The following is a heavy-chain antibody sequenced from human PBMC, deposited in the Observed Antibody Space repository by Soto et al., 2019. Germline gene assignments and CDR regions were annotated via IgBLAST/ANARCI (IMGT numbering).Heavy chain of an antibody. D-gene: IGHD7-27*01. J-gene: IGHJ6*02. V-gene: IGHV4-34*01. CDR1: GGSFSGYY. CDR2: INHRGST. CDR3: ARALGSPYYYYYGMDV. Sequence: SETLSLTCAVYGGSFSGYYWSWIRQPPGKGLEWIGEINHRGSTNYNPSLKSRVTISVDTSKNQFSLKLSSVTAADTAVYYCARALGSPYYYYYGMDVWGQGTTVTVSS.